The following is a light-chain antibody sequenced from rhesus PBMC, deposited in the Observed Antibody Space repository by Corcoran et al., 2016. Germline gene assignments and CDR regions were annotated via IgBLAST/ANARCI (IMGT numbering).Light chain of an antibody. CDR2: AVS. J-gene: IGKJ1*01. Sequence: DIQMTQSPSSLSASVGDTVTITCRASQGISTYLNWYQQKPGKAPKRLIYAVSSLESGVPPRFSGSGSGTEFTLTISSLQPEDLATYYCLQHNSAPWTFGQGTKVEIK. CDR3: LQHNSAPWT. CDR1: QGISTY. V-gene: IGKV1-43*02.